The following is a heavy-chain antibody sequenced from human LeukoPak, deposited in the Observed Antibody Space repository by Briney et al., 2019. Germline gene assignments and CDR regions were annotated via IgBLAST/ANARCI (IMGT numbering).Heavy chain of an antibody. CDR2: IYKSGTT. Sequence: SETLSLTCTVSGGSISSSSYYWGWIRQPPGKGLEWIGSIYKSGTTYYIPSLKSRVTISVDTSKNQLSLKLSSVTAADTAVYYCARDLTLVRGVITNHGFDIWGQGTMVTVSS. J-gene: IGHJ3*02. D-gene: IGHD3-10*01. CDR1: GGSISSSSYY. CDR3: ARDLTLVRGVITNHGFDI. V-gene: IGHV4-39*07.